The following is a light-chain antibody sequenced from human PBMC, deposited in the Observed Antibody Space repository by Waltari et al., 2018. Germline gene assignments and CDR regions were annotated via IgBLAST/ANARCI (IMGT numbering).Light chain of an antibody. V-gene: IGKV3-15*01. CDR3: QQYNHWPPVFT. J-gene: IGKJ3*01. CDR1: QSVKTN. Sequence: EIVLTQSPATLSVSPGERATLSCRASQSVKTNLAWYQQKPGQAPRLLIYGASNRATGVPARFSGSGSGTDFTLTISSLQSEDVALYYCQQYNHWPPVFTFGPGTKLDIK. CDR2: GAS.